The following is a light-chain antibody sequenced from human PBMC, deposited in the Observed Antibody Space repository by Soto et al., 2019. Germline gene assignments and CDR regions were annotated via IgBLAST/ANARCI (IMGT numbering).Light chain of an antibody. Sequence: DIQMTQSPSTLSASVGDRVTITCRASQSISTWLAWYQQKPGKAPKLLIYKASSLESGVPSRFSGSGSGTEFTLTISSLQPDDFATYYCQQYKSYYTCGQGTKLEIK. CDR2: KAS. J-gene: IGKJ2*01. CDR1: QSISTW. CDR3: QQYKSYYT. V-gene: IGKV1-5*03.